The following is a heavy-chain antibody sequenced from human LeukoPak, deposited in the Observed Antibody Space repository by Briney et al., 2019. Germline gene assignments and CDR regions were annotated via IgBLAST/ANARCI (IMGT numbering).Heavy chain of an antibody. V-gene: IGHV5-51*01. J-gene: IGHJ4*02. CDR2: IYPGDSDT. Sequence: GESLKISCRVSGYSFTSYWIGWVRQMPGKGLEWMGIIYPGDSDTRYSPSFQGQVTISADKSISTAYLQWSSLKASDTAMYYCARQYSSSSGGIDYWGQGTLVTVSS. CDR1: GYSFTSYW. CDR3: ARQYSSSSGGIDY. D-gene: IGHD6-6*01.